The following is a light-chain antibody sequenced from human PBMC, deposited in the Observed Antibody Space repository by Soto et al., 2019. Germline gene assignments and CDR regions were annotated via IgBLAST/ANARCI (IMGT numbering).Light chain of an antibody. CDR2: AAS. CDR1: QSISSY. V-gene: IGKV1-39*01. Sequence: IPMTQSPSTLSGSVGDRVTIPCRASQSISSYLNWYQQKPGKAPKLLIYAASSLQSGVPSRFSGSGSGTDFTLTISSLQPEDFATYYCQQSYSTPPTFGQGTKVDI. J-gene: IGKJ1*01. CDR3: QQSYSTPPT.